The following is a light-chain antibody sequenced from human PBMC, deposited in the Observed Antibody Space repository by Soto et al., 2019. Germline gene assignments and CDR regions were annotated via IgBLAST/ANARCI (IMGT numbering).Light chain of an antibody. CDR1: SSDVGGYNY. Sequence: QSALTQPASVSGSPVQSITISCTGTSSDVGGYNYVSWYQQHPGKAPKLMIYDVSNRPSGVSNRFSGSKSGNTASLTISGLQAEDEADYYCSSYTSSSTPLCVFGTGTKVTVL. V-gene: IGLV2-14*01. CDR3: SSYTSSSTPLCV. CDR2: DVS. J-gene: IGLJ1*01.